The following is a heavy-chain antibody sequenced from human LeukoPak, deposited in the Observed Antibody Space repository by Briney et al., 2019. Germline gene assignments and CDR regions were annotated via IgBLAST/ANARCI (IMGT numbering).Heavy chain of an antibody. CDR1: GYTFTGYY. CDR2: INPNSGGT. V-gene: IGHV1-2*06. D-gene: IGHD6-19*01. Sequence: ASVKVSCKASGYTFTGYYMHWVRQAPGQGLEWMGRINPNSGGTNYAQKFQGRVTMTRDTSISTAYTELSRLRSDDTAVYYCARAGDLGIAVAGTFDYWGQGTLVTVSS. J-gene: IGHJ4*02. CDR3: ARAGDLGIAVAGTFDY.